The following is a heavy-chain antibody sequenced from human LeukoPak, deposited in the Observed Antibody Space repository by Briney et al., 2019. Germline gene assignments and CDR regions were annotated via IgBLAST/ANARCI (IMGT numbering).Heavy chain of an antibody. Sequence: GGSLRLSCAASGFTFGSCAMSWVRQVPGKGLEWVSGISGNGSSTYYADSVKGRFTISRDNSKNTLYLQMNSLRAEDTAVYYCARDIVVVVAAHFDYWGQGTLVTVSS. V-gene: IGHV3-23*01. J-gene: IGHJ4*02. CDR2: ISGNGSST. CDR3: ARDIVVVVAAHFDY. CDR1: GFTFGSCA. D-gene: IGHD2-15*01.